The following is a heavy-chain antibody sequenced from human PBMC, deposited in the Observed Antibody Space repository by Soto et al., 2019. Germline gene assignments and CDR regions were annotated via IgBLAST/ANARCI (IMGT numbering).Heavy chain of an antibody. CDR3: ARSYGDYVSY. CDR2: IYYSGST. D-gene: IGHD4-17*01. Sequence: SETLSLTCTVSGGSISSYYWGWIRQPPGKGLEWIGSIYYSGSTYYNPSLKSRVTISVDTSKNQFSLKLSSVTAADTAVYYCARSYGDYVSYWGQGTLVTVSS. J-gene: IGHJ4*02. V-gene: IGHV4-39*01. CDR1: GGSISSYY.